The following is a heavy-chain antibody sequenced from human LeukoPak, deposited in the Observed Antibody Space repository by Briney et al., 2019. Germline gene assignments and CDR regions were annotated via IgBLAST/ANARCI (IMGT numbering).Heavy chain of an antibody. CDR3: ARHALRVMVRGVIRAFDI. V-gene: IGHV4-34*01. CDR2: INHSEST. J-gene: IGHJ3*02. CDR1: GFTFSSYG. Sequence: GSLRLSCAASGFTFSSYGMSWIRQPPGKGLEWIGEINHSESTNYNPSLKSRVTISVDTSKNQFSLKLSSVTAADTAVYYCARHALRVMVRGVIRAFDIWGQGTMVTVSS. D-gene: IGHD3-10*01.